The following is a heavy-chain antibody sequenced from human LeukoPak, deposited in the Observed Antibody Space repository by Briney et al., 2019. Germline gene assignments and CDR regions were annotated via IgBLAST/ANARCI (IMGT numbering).Heavy chain of an antibody. CDR2: IWYDGSNK. Sequence: GGSLRLSCAASGFTFSSYGVHWVRQAPGKGLEWVAVIWYDGSNKYYADSVKGRFTISRDNSKNTLYLQMNSLRAEDTAVYYCAKDRGFLVVTAWNDYWGQGTLVTVSS. CDR1: GFTFSSYG. D-gene: IGHD2-21*02. V-gene: IGHV3-30*02. J-gene: IGHJ4*02. CDR3: AKDRGFLVVTAWNDY.